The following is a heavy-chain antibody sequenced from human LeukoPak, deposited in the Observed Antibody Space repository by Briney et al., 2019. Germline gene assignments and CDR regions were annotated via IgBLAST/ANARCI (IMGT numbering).Heavy chain of an antibody. CDR3: ARLGDSSGYYGGYYFDY. Sequence: PSQTLSLTCTVSGGSINNGGYYWSWIRQHPGKGLEWIGYIYYSGSTYYNPSLKSRVTISVDTSKNQFSLKLSSVTAADTAVYYCARLGDSSGYYGGYYFDYWGQGTLVPVSS. J-gene: IGHJ4*02. CDR1: GGSINNGGYY. V-gene: IGHV4-30-4*01. D-gene: IGHD3-22*01. CDR2: IYYSGST.